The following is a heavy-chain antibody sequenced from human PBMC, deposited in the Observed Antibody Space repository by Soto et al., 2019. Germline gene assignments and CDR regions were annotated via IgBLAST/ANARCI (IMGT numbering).Heavy chain of an antibody. D-gene: IGHD1-1*01. CDR3: ARQTGDV. CDR1: GFTFSDYH. J-gene: IGHJ6*02. Sequence: QVQLVESGGGLVKPGGSLRLSCAASGFTFSDYHMSWIRQAPGKGLEWVSHIHTYSSHTNYADSVKGRFTISRDAAQNSLYLQMSSLRVEDTAVYYCARQTGDVWGQGTTVTVSS. V-gene: IGHV3-11*05. CDR2: IHTYSSHT.